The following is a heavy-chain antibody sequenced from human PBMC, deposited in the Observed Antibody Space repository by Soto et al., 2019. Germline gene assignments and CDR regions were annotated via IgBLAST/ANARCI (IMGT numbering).Heavy chain of an antibody. D-gene: IGHD3-10*01. V-gene: IGHV4-61*01. Sequence: SETLSLTCTVSGASVSGGYYYWSWIRQPPGKGLEWIAYIDYSGSTNYNPSLKSRVTISVDTSNNRFSLKLSSVTAADTAVYYCARIVQKDGGLLSNYYYGVGVWGQGTTVTVSS. CDR2: IDYSGST. CDR1: GASVSGGYYY. J-gene: IGHJ6*02. CDR3: ARIVQKDGGLLSNYYYGVGV.